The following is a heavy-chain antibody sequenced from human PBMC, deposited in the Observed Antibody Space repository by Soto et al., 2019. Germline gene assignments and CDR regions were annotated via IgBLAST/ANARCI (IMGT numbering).Heavy chain of an antibody. J-gene: IGHJ4*02. V-gene: IGHV1-18*01. CDR3: AREPNYFDY. Sequence: QVQLVQSGAEVKKPGASVKVSCKASGYTFTSYGISWVRQAPGQGLEWMGWISAYNGNKKYAQKLQGRVTMTTDTTTSKAYMELLSLRSDATALYYCAREPNYFDYWGQGTLVTVSS. CDR2: ISAYNGNK. CDR1: GYTFTSYG.